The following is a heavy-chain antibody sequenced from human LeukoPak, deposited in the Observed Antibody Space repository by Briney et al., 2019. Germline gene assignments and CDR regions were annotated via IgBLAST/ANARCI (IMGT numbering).Heavy chain of an antibody. D-gene: IGHD1-7*01. J-gene: IGHJ4*02. CDR2: INPNSGGT. V-gene: IGHV1-2*02. CDR1: GYTFTGYY. Sequence: ASVKVSCKASGYTFTGYYMHWVRQAPGQGLEWMGWINPNSGGTNYAQKFQGRVTMTRDTSISTAYMELSRLRSDDTAVYYCARAPRTGTTVSDYWGQRTLVTVSS. CDR3: ARAPRTGTTVSDY.